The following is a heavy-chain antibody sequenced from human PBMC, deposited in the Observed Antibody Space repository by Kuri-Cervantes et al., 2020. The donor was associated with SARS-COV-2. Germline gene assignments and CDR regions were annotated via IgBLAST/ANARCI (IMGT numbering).Heavy chain of an antibody. D-gene: IGHD5-18*01. J-gene: IGHJ4*02. V-gene: IGHV3-21*01. CDR1: GFTFSSYS. Sequence: LSLTCAAPGFTFSSYSMNWVRQAPGKGLEWVSSISSSSSYIYYADSVKGRFTISRDNAKNSLYLQMNSLRAEDTAVYYCAREDSYGYGDYWGQGTLVTVSS. CDR2: ISSSSSYI. CDR3: AREDSYGYGDY.